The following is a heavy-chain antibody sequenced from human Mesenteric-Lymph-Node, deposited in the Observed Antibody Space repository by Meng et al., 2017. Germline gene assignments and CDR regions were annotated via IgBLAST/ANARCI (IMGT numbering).Heavy chain of an antibody. CDR3: GGGWRSSGWYH. Sequence: SETLSLTCAVSGGSFSGYYWTWIRQPPGKGLEWIGEINHSGSTNYNPSLKSRVTITVDTYKNQFPLKLSSMTAADTAVYYCGGGWRSSGWYHWGQGTLVTVSS. D-gene: IGHD6-19*01. CDR2: INHSGST. J-gene: IGHJ5*02. CDR1: GGSFSGYY. V-gene: IGHV4-34*01.